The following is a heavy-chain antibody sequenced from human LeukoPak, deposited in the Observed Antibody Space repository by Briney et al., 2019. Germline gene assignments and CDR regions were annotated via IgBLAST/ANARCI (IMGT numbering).Heavy chain of an antibody. CDR1: GITFRNYG. CDR3: AKVSSPSGWFWGYFDY. D-gene: IGHD6-19*01. V-gene: IGHV3-30*18. CDR2: ITFDGHNK. J-gene: IGHJ4*02. Sequence: GITLRLFCGACGITFRNYGMHWVRQARGRGLVWVVDITFDGHNKFYSDSVKGRFTVSRDNSKNTLYLQMNSLRAEDTAVYYCAKVSSPSGWFWGYFDYWGQGSLVTVSS.